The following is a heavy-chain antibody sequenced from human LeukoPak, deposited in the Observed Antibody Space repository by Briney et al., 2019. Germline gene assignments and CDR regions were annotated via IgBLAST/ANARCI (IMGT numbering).Heavy chain of an antibody. J-gene: IGHJ4*02. D-gene: IGHD3-10*01. Sequence: SETLSLTCTVSGGSISSYYWSWIRQPPGKGLEWIGYIYYSGSTNYNPSLKSRVTISVDTSKNQFSLKLSSVTAADTAVYYCARIYGSGDGRFDYWGQGTLVTVSS. V-gene: IGHV4-59*01. CDR3: ARIYGSGDGRFDY. CDR1: GGSISSYY. CDR2: IYYSGST.